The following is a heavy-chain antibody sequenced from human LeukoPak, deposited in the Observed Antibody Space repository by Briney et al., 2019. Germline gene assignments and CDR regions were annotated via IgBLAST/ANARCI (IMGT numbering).Heavy chain of an antibody. Sequence: GGSLRLSCAASGFTFSSYEMNWVRQAPGKGLEWVSYISSSGSTIYYADSVKGRFTISRHNSKNALYLQMNSLRAEDTAVYYCARATYGDYEDNWGQGTLVTVSS. J-gene: IGHJ4*02. CDR3: ARATYGDYEDN. D-gene: IGHD4-17*01. CDR2: ISSSGSTI. V-gene: IGHV3-48*03. CDR1: GFTFSSYE.